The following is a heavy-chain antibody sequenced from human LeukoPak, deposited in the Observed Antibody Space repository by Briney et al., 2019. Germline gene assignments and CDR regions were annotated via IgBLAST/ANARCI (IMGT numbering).Heavy chain of an antibody. CDR2: IKQDGGEE. Sequence: PGGSLRLSCAASGFTFSSYWMSWVRQAPGKGLEWVASIKQDGGEEFYVDSVKGRFSISRDNAKNSLYLQMNSLRAEDTAVYYCAREDHSNYNYWGQGTLVTVSS. D-gene: IGHD4-11*01. V-gene: IGHV3-7*01. CDR3: AREDHSNYNY. J-gene: IGHJ4*02. CDR1: GFTFSSYW.